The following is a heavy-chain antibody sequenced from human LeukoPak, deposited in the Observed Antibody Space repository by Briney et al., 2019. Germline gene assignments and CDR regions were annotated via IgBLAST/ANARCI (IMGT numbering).Heavy chain of an antibody. CDR1: GFTFSSYW. V-gene: IGHV3-7*01. Sequence: GGSLRLSCAASGFTFSSYWMSWVRQAPGKGLEWVANMKEDGGEKYYVDSVKGRFTISRENAKNSLYLQMNSLRAGDTAVYYCARDGRLYGMDVWGQGTTVTVSS. CDR2: MKEDGGEK. J-gene: IGHJ6*02. CDR3: ARDGRLYGMDV. D-gene: IGHD2-15*01.